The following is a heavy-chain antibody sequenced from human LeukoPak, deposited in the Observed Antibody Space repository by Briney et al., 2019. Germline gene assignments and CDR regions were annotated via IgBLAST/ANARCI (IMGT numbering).Heavy chain of an antibody. Sequence: ASVKVSCKVSGYTLTELSMHWVRQAPGKGLEWMGGFDPEDGETIYAQKFQGRVTMTEDTSTDTAYMELSSLRSEDTAVYYCAGRDSSGWASYFDYWGQGTLVTVSS. J-gene: IGHJ4*02. CDR2: FDPEDGET. V-gene: IGHV1-24*01. CDR1: GYTLTELS. CDR3: AGRDSSGWASYFDY. D-gene: IGHD6-19*01.